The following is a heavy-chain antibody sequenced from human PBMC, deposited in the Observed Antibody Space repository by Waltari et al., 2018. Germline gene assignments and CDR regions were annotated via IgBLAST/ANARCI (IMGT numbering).Heavy chain of an antibody. CDR2: IYPGDSDT. CDR1: GYSFTSYW. Sequence: EVQLVQSGAEVKKPGESLKISCKGSGYSFTSYWIGWVRQMPGKGLEWMGGIYPGDSDTRYSPSFQGQVTISADKSISTAYLQWSSLKASDTAMYYCARSSYDSSGYFPSDAFDIWGQGTMVTVSS. CDR3: ARSSYDSSGYFPSDAFDI. V-gene: IGHV5-51*03. J-gene: IGHJ3*02. D-gene: IGHD3-22*01.